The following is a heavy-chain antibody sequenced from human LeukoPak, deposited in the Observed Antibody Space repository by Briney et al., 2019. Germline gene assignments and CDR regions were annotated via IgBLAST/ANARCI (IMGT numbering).Heavy chain of an antibody. CDR2: IYTSGST. CDR1: GGSISSGSYY. V-gene: IGHV4-61*02. D-gene: IGHD5-18*01. J-gene: IGHJ3*02. CDR3: ARTGYSYDDAFDI. Sequence: SQTLSLTCTVSGGSISSGSYYWSWIRQPAGKGLEWIGRIYTSGSTNYNPSLKSRVTISVDTSKNQFSLKLSSVTAADTAVYCCARTGYSYDDAFDIWGQGTMVTVSS.